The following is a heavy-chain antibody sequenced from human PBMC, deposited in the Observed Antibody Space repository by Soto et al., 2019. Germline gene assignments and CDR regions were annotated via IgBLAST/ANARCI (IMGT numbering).Heavy chain of an antibody. CDR3: TTDVGPGPGFFDY. CDR1: GFCFRTAW. Sequence: PWGPLRLSCAASGFCFRTAWISWVRHPPWKGLEWVGRIETESEGGTTDHAAPVKGRFIISRDDSKNTLYLQVKSLKIEDSGVYYCTTDVGPGPGFFDYWGQGTLVTVSS. D-gene: IGHD2-15*01. J-gene: IGHJ4*02. CDR2: IETESEGGTT. V-gene: IGHV3-15*04.